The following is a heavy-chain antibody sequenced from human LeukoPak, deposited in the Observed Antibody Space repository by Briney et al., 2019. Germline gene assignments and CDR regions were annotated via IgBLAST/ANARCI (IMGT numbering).Heavy chain of an antibody. J-gene: IGHJ4*02. D-gene: IGHD3-10*01. CDR1: GYTFTSYY. Sequence: ASVKVSCKASGYTFTSYYMHWVRQAPGQGLEWMGGFDPEDAETVSAQKFQGRVTMTEDTSTDTAYLELTMLRSDDTAVYYCASATRWDSGGFDYWGQGTLVTVSS. CDR3: ASATRWDSGGFDY. CDR2: FDPEDAET. V-gene: IGHV1-24*01.